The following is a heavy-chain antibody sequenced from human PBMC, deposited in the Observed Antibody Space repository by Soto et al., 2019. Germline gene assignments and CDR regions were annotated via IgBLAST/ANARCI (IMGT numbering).Heavy chain of an antibody. Sequence: QVQLQQWGAGLLKPSETLSLTCAVYGGSFSGYYWSWIRQPPGKGLEWIGEINHSGSTNYNPSLKRRVTISVDTSKNQFCLRLCSVTAAETAMYYYARGPRRYSYGDRGELKRYYYGKGVWGQGTTVTVSS. CDR3: ARGPRRYSYGDRGELKRYYYGKGV. J-gene: IGHJ6*02. CDR2: INHSGST. CDR1: GGSFSGYY. D-gene: IGHD5-18*01. V-gene: IGHV4-34*01.